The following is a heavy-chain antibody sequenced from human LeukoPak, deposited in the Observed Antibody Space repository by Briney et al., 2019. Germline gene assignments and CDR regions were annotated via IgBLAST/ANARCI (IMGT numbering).Heavy chain of an antibody. CDR3: ARYLDQSYFDY. J-gene: IGHJ4*02. CDR2: IKQDGSEK. V-gene: IGHV3-7*01. D-gene: IGHD2-2*01. Sequence: GGSLRLSCAASGFTFSSYWMSWVRQAPGKGLEWVANIKQDGSEKYYVDSEKGRFTISRDNAKNSLYLQMNSLRAEDTAVYYCARYLDQSYFDYWGQGTLVTVSP. CDR1: GFTFSSYW.